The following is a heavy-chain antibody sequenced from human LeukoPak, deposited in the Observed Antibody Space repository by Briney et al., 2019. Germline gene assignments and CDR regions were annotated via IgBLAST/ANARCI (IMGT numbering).Heavy chain of an antibody. J-gene: IGHJ4*02. V-gene: IGHV3-11*04. Sequence: GGSLRLSCEVSGLTFSDYYMSWIRQAPGKGLEWVSYISSSGSTIYYADSVKGRFTISRDNAKNSLYLQMNSLRAEDTAVYYCARKWLVHTPDYWGQGTLVTVSS. CDR3: ARKWLVHTPDY. CDR2: ISSSGSTI. D-gene: IGHD6-19*01. CDR1: GLTFSDYY.